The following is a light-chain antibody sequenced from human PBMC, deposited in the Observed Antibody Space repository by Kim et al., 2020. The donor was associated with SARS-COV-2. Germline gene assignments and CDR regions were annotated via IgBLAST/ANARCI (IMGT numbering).Light chain of an antibody. CDR1: QTISTW. Sequence: DIQMTQSPSTLSASVGDRVTITCRASQTISTWLAWYQQKPGKAPKLLINKASSLQSGVPSRFSGSGSGTEFTLTISSLQPDDFATYYCQQYASYTFGQGTKLEIK. CDR3: QQYASYT. V-gene: IGKV1-5*03. J-gene: IGKJ2*01. CDR2: KAS.